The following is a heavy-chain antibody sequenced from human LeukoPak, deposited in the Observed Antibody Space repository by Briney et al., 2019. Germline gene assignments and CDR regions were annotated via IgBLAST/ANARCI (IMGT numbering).Heavy chain of an antibody. D-gene: IGHD3-10*01. J-gene: IGHJ6*03. V-gene: IGHV4-61*02. CDR3: AREDSGSYYNYYYFYMDV. Sequence: SETLSLTCTVSGASISRGSHYWSWIRQPAGKGLEWIGRIYTIGNTNYSPSLWRRVTISVDTSKNQFSLRLHSVTAADTAVYYCAREDSGSYYNYYYFYMDVWGKGTTVTISS. CDR2: IYTIGNT. CDR1: GASISRGSHY.